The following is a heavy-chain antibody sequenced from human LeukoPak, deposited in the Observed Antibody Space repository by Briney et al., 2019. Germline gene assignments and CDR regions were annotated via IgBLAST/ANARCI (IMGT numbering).Heavy chain of an antibody. Sequence: GESLKISCKGSGYSFTSYWIGWVRQMPGKGLEWMGIIYPGDSDTRYGPSFQGQVTISADKSISTAYLQWSSLKASDTAMYYCARRRLRDGYNFQGGIFSAWFDPWGQGTLVTVSS. CDR3: ARRRLRDGYNFQGGIFSAWFDP. CDR2: IYPGDSDT. CDR1: GYSFTSYW. D-gene: IGHD5-24*01. V-gene: IGHV5-51*01. J-gene: IGHJ5*02.